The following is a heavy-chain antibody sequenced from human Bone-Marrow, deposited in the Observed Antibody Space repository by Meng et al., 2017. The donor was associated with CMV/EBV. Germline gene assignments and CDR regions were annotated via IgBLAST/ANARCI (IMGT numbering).Heavy chain of an antibody. J-gene: IGHJ4*02. D-gene: IGHD6-6*01. CDR2: INPNSGGT. CDR1: GYTFTGYY. Sequence: VQSGAGAEKPGASVKFSCKASGYTFTGYYMHWVRQAPGQGLEWMGWINPNSGGTNYAQKFQGRVTMTRDTSISTAYMELSRLRSDDTAVYYCARDGLYSSSHFDYWGQGTLVTVSS. CDR3: ARDGLYSSSHFDY. V-gene: IGHV1-2*02.